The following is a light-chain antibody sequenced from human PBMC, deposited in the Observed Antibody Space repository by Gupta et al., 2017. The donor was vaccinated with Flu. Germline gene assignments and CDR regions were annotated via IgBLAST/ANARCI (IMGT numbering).Light chain of an antibody. CDR3: QEYTAYWA. CDR1: QSISGW. CDR2: KAS. J-gene: IGKJ1*01. V-gene: IGKV1-5*03. Sequence: ASQSISGWLSWYQQKPGKAPKLLIYKASTLESGVPSRFSGSGFGTEFTLTISSLQPDDFATYYCQEYTAYWAFGKGTKVAIK.